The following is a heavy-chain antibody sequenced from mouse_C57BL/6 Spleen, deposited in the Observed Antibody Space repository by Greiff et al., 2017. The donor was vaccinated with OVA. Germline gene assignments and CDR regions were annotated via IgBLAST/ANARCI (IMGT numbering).Heavy chain of an antibody. CDR3: VGGRSFYGKEDWYFDV. V-gene: IGHV10-3*01. D-gene: IGHD1-1*01. CDR1: GFTFNTYA. J-gene: IGHJ1*03. CDR2: IRSKSSNYAT. Sequence: EVKLQESGGGLVQPKGSLKLSCAASGFTFNTYAMHWVRQAPGKGLEWVARIRSKSSNYATYYADSVKDRFTISRDDSQSMLYLQMNNLKTEDTAMYYCVGGRSFYGKEDWYFDVWGTGTTVTVSS.